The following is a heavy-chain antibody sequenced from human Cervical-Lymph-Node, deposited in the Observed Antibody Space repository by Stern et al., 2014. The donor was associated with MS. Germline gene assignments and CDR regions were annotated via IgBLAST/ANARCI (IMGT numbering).Heavy chain of an antibody. D-gene: IGHD3-10*01. J-gene: IGHJ5*02. CDR2: ISYDGSNK. CDR1: GFTFSSYA. CDR3: ARDPGAKKEFWFDP. Sequence: VQLVESGGGVVQPGRSLRLSCAASGFTFSSYAMHWVRQAPGKGLEWVAVISYDGSNKYYADSVKGRFTISRDNSKNTLYLQMNSLRAEDTAVYYCARDPGAKKEFWFDPWGQGTLVTVSS. V-gene: IGHV3-30*04.